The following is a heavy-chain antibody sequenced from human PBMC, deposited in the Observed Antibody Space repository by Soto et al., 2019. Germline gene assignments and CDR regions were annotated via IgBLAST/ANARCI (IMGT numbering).Heavy chain of an antibody. CDR1: GFIFSDSA. Sequence: EVQLVESGGGLVQPGESLKLSCAASGFIFSDSAIHWVRQASGKGLEWVGRIRSRANNYATSSAASLKGRFKFFRDDSKNTAYLQMNTLKTEDTAVYYCARGGPVSVSPAWQLLGYFDYWGQGTLVTVSS. V-gene: IGHV3-73*02. J-gene: IGHJ4*02. CDR2: IRSRANNYAT. D-gene: IGHD2-15*01. CDR3: ARGGPVSVSPAWQLLGYFDY.